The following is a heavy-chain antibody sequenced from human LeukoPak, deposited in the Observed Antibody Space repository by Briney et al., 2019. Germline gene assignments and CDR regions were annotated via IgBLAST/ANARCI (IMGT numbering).Heavy chain of an antibody. Sequence: GGSLRLSCAASGFTFSSYAMSWVRQAPGKGLEWVSAISGSGGTTYYADSVKGRFTISRDNSKSTLYVQMNSLRAGDTAVYYCAIVVAARQGIIDPWGQGTLVTISS. V-gene: IGHV3-23*01. D-gene: IGHD6-6*01. CDR3: AIVVAARQGIIDP. J-gene: IGHJ5*02. CDR2: ISGSGGTT. CDR1: GFTFSSYA.